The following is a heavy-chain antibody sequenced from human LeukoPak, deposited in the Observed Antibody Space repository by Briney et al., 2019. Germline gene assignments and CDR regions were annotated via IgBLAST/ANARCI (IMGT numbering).Heavy chain of an antibody. CDR3: AREEYYYDSSGYHAVDY. V-gene: IGHV1-2*02. CDR1: GYTFTGYY. D-gene: IGHD3-22*01. J-gene: IGHJ4*02. CDR2: INPNSGGT. Sequence: ASVKVSCKASGYTFTGYYMHWVRQAPGQGLEWMGWINPNSGGTNYAQKFQGRVTMTRDTSISTAYMELSRLRSDDTAVYYCAREEYYYDSSGYHAVDYWGQGTLVTVSS.